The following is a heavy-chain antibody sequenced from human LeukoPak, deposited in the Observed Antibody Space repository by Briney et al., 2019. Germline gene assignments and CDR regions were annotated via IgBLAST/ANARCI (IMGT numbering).Heavy chain of an antibody. CDR1: GFTLSSYG. CDR2: ISGSGGST. V-gene: IGHV3-23*01. CDR3: AKDFPGFDP. J-gene: IGHJ5*02. Sequence: GGTLRLSCAASGFTLSSYGMSWVPQAPGKGLEWVSAISGSGGSTYYADSVKGRFTISRDNSKNTLYLQMNSLRAEDTAVYYSAKDFPGFDPWGQGTLVTVSS.